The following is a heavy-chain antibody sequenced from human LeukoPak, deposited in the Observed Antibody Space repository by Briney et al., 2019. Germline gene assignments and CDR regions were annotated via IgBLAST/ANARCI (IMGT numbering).Heavy chain of an antibody. CDR2: ISYDGSNK. J-gene: IGHJ4*02. CDR3: ARAELLSLDY. V-gene: IGHV3-30*03. D-gene: IGHD2-21*02. Sequence: GGSLRLSCAASGFTFNTYGMHWVRQAPGKGLEWVAVISYDGSNKYYADSVKGRFTISRDNSKNTLYLQMNSLRAEDTAAYYCARAELLSLDYWGQGTLVTVSS. CDR1: GFTFNTYG.